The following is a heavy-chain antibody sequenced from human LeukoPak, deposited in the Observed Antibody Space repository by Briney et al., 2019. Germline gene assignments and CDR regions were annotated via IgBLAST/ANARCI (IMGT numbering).Heavy chain of an antibody. CDR1: GFTFSSYK. V-gene: IGHV3-48*02. CDR2: ISGSSSSI. CDR3: ARNLRAGGGMDV. D-gene: IGHD1-26*01. J-gene: IGHJ6*02. Sequence: GGSLRLSCAASGFTFSSYKMYWVRPAPAKGLEWVSYISGSSSSIYYADSVKGRFTISRDSAKNSLYLQMNSLRDEDTAVYYCARNLRAGGGMDVGSQGTIVTV.